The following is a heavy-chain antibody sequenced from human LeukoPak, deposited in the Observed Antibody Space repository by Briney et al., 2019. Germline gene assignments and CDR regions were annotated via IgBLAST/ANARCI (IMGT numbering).Heavy chain of an antibody. D-gene: IGHD5-18*01. V-gene: IGHV3-64D*06. CDR3: VKGGGYSYGYSDY. Sequence: PGGSLRLSCSASGFTFSSYAMHWVRQAPGKGLEYVSAISSNGGSTYYADSVKGRFTISRDNSKNTLYLQMSSLRAEDTAVYYCVKGGGYSYGYSDYWGHGTLVTVSS. CDR1: GFTFSSYA. CDR2: ISSNGGST. J-gene: IGHJ4*01.